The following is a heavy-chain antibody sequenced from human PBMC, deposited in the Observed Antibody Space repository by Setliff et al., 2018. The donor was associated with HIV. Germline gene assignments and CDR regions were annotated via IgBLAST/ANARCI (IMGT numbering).Heavy chain of an antibody. D-gene: IGHD3-10*01. Sequence: SVKVSCKASGGTFINSAFTWVRQAPGRGLDWMGGIIPAFGTANYAQKFQDRVTITADESTSTAYMELSSLRSEDTAVYYCARMGGGLWFGARDYWGQGTLVTVSS. CDR3: ARMGGGLWFGARDY. J-gene: IGHJ4*02. CDR2: IIPAFGTA. V-gene: IGHV1-69*13. CDR1: GGTFINSA.